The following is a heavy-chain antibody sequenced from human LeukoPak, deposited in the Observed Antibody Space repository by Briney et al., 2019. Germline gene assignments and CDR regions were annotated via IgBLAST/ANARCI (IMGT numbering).Heavy chain of an antibody. CDR2: ISTDARTI. J-gene: IGHJ4*02. Sequence: GGSLRLSCAASGFAFSTNWMHWVRQTPGKGLVWVSHISTDARTITYADFVKGRFTISRDNAKNTLYLQMNSLRAEDTALYYCVRGQATAWGLDYWGQGTLVTVSS. CDR3: VRGQATAWGLDY. V-gene: IGHV3-74*01. CDR1: GFAFSTNW. D-gene: IGHD6-13*01.